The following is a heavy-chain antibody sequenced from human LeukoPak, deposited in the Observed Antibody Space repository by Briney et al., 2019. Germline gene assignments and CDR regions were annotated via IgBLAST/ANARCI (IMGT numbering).Heavy chain of an antibody. J-gene: IGHJ4*02. CDR2: IKEGGSDK. V-gene: IGHV3-7*03. D-gene: IGHD5-18*01. CDR1: GFTFGTYC. Sequence: GGSLRLSCVASGFTFGTYCMDWVRQSPGKGLEGVATIKEGGSDKFCMDSVKGRFTISRDNAKSSLYQQMNCLRVEDTAVYYCARGGYRFGPNYWGQGTLVSVSS. CDR3: ARGGYRFGPNY.